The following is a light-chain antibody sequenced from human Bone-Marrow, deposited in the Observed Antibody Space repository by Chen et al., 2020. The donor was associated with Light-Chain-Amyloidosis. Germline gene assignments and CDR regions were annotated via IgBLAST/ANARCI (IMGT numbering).Light chain of an antibody. Sequence: QSALTQPASVAGPPGQSITISCTGTSSDVGGDNHVSWYQQHPDKAPKLMIYEVTNRPSWVPDRFSVSKSDNTASLTISGLQTEDEADYFCSSYTITNTLVFGSGTRVTVL. J-gene: IGLJ1*01. CDR2: EVT. CDR1: SSDVGGDNH. CDR3: SSYTITNTLV. V-gene: IGLV2-14*01.